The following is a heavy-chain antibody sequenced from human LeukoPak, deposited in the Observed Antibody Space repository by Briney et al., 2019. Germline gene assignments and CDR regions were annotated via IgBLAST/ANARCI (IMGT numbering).Heavy chain of an antibody. D-gene: IGHD1-7*01. CDR2: IYYSGST. J-gene: IGHJ4*02. CDR1: GGSISSYY. V-gene: IGHV4-59*01. CDR3: AWIRTLGGHPNFDY. Sequence: SETLSLTCTVPGGSISSYYWSWVRQPPGKGLEWIGYIYYSGSTSYNPSLKSRVTISVDTSKNQFSLKLSSVTAADTAVYYCAWIRTLGGHPNFDYWGQGTLVTVSS.